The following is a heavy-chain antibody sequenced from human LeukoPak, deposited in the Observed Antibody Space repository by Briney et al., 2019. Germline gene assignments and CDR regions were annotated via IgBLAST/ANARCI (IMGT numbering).Heavy chain of an antibody. Sequence: PGGSLRLSCAASRFTFSGYAMHWVRQAPGKGLEWVAVISFDGSSEFYADSAKGRFTISRDNSKNTLYLQMNSLRAEDTAVYYCARGIGGDPGYFADYWGQGTLVTVSS. V-gene: IGHV3-30*04. CDR2: ISFDGSSE. CDR3: ARGIGGDPGYFADY. J-gene: IGHJ4*02. D-gene: IGHD3-9*01. CDR1: RFTFSGYA.